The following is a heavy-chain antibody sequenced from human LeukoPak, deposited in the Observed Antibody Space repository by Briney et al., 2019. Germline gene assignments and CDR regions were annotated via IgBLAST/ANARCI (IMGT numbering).Heavy chain of an antibody. CDR1: GGSLSSGDYY. CDR3: ARLAMVRGVHFDY. D-gene: IGHD3-10*01. CDR2: IYYSGST. V-gene: IGHV4-30-4*01. J-gene: IGHJ4*02. Sequence: PSQTLSLTCTVSGGSLSSGDYYWSWGRQPPGKGLEWVGYIYYSGSTYYHPSLKSRVNISVDTSKNQVSLKLSSVTAADTAVYYCARLAMVRGVHFDYGGQGTLVTVSS.